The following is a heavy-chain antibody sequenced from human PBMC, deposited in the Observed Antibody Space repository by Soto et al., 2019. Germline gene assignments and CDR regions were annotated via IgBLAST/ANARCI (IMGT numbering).Heavy chain of an antibody. V-gene: IGHV3-23*01. CDR3: AKDLTIAVAATMDH. J-gene: IGHJ4*02. Sequence: EVQLLESGGGLVQPGGSLRLSCAASGFTFSSYAMNWVRQAPGKGLEWVSAISGSGGSTYYADSVKGRFTISRDNSKNTLYLQMNSLRAEDTAVYYCAKDLTIAVAATMDHWGQGTLVTVSS. D-gene: IGHD6-19*01. CDR1: GFTFSSYA. CDR2: ISGSGGST.